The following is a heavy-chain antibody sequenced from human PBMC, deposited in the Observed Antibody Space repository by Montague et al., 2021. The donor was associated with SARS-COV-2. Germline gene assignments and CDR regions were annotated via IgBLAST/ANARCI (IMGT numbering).Heavy chain of an antibody. J-gene: IGHJ4*02. D-gene: IGHD1-26*01. V-gene: IGHV3-30*18. CDR3: AKDVGLRNFFDY. CDR2: ISYDGSNK. CDR1: GSTFSSYD. Sequence: SLRLSCAASGSTFSSYDMHWVRQAPGKGLEWVAVISYDGSNKYYADSVKGRFTISRDNSKNTLYLQMNSLRAEDTAGYYCAKDVGLRNFFDYWGQGTLVTVSS.